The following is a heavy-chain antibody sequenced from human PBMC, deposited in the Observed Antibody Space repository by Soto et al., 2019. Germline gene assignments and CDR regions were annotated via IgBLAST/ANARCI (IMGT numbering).Heavy chain of an antibody. CDR1: RFTFSSYA. Sequence: GGSLRLSCAASRFTFSSYAMTWVRQAPGKGLEWVSGISGSGGSTYYADSVKGRFTISRDNSKNTLYLQMNSLRVEDTAVYYCAKDTGVGEPLGYWGQGTLVTVSS. CDR2: ISGSGGST. V-gene: IGHV3-23*01. J-gene: IGHJ4*02. D-gene: IGHD3-10*01. CDR3: AKDTGVGEPLGY.